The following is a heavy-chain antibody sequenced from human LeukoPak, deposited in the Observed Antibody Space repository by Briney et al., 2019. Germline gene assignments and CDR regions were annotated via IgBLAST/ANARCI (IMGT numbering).Heavy chain of an antibody. Sequence: PGGSLRLSCAASGFTFDDYGMSWVRQAPGKGLEWIANIYYSGSTYYSPSLKSRVIISVDTSKNQFSLKLGSVTAADTAVYYCANLISPGWFDPWGQGTLVTVSS. CDR3: ANLISPGWFDP. CDR2: IYYSGST. CDR1: GFTFDDYG. V-gene: IGHV4-59*04. J-gene: IGHJ5*02.